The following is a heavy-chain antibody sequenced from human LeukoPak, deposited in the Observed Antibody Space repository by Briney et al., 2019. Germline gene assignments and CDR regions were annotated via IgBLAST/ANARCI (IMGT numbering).Heavy chain of an antibody. J-gene: IGHJ3*01. CDR3: ARGMRCSSTSCYEIDY. CDR1: GGSISSSSYY. CDR2: IYYSGST. V-gene: IGHV4-39*07. D-gene: IGHD2-2*01. Sequence: PSETLSLTCTVSGGSISSSSYYWGWIRQPPGKGLEWIGSIYYSGSTYYNPSLKSRVTISVDTSKNQFSLKLSSVTAADTAVYYCARGMRCSSTSCYEIDYWGQGTMVTVSS.